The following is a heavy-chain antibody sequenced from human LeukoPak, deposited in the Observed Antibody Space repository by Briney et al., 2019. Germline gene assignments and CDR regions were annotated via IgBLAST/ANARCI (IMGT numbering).Heavy chain of an antibody. D-gene: IGHD6-13*01. CDR3: ARDYYGSSRHAFDI. CDR2: ISYEGSNK. V-gene: IGHV3-30-3*01. J-gene: IGHJ3*02. Sequence: GRSLRLSCAASGFTFSSYAMHWVRQAPGKGRGWVAVISYEGSNKYYADSVKGRFTISRDNAKNSLYLQLNSLRADDTAVYYCARDYYGSSRHAFDIWGQGTMVTVST. CDR1: GFTFSSYA.